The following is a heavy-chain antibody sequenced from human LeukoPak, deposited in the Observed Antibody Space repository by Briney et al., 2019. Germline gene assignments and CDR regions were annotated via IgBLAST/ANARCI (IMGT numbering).Heavy chain of an antibody. J-gene: IGHJ4*02. CDR2: TYYRSKWYN. Sequence: SQTLSLTCAISGDSVSRNSAAWNWIRQFPSRGLEWLGRTYYRSKWYNDYAVSVKSRITINPDTSKNQFSLQLNSVTPEDTAVYYCARVYYYDSSRYYPDFDYWGQGTLVTVSS. CDR1: GDSVSRNSAA. CDR3: ARVYYYDSSRYYPDFDY. D-gene: IGHD3-22*01. V-gene: IGHV6-1*01.